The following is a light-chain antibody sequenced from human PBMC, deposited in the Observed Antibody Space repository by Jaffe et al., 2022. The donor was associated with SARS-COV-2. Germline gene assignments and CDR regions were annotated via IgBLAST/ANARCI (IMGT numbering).Light chain of an antibody. CDR2: AAS. Sequence: EIVMTQSPATLSVSPGERATLSCRASQSITSNLAWYQQKPGQAPRLLIYAASTRATGIPGRFSGSGSGTEFTLTLSSLQSEDLAVYYCQQYHNWPITFGQGTRLEMK. V-gene: IGKV3-15*01. CDR1: QSITSN. CDR3: QQYHNWPIT. J-gene: IGKJ5*01.